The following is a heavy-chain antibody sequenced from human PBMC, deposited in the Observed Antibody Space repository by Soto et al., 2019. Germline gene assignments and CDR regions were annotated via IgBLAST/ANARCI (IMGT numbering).Heavy chain of an antibody. CDR2: IGTTGDA. CDR3: ARGASGWYADLDY. Sequence: EVQLVESGGDLIQPGGSLRLSCAASGFTFDNYDMQWVRQPIGKGLEWVAAIGTTGDAYYPASVKGRFIISRDNAKNSLYLEIKSLRAGETAVYYCARGASGWYADLDYWGHGTLVTVSS. CDR1: GFTFDNYD. V-gene: IGHV3-13*01. J-gene: IGHJ4*01. D-gene: IGHD6-19*01.